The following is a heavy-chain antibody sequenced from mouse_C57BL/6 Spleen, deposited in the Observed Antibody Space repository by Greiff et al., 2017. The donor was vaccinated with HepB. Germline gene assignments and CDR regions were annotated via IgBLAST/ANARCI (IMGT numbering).Heavy chain of an antibody. D-gene: IGHD4-1*01. CDR3: ARGWDQAWFAY. CDR2: INPNNGGT. Sequence: VQLKESGPELVKPGASVKIPCKASGYTFTDYNMDWVKQSHGKSLEWIGDINPNNGGTIYNQKFKGKATLTVDKSSSTAYMELRSLTSEDTAVYYCARGWDQAWFAYWGQGTLVTVSA. J-gene: IGHJ3*01. V-gene: IGHV1-18*01. CDR1: GYTFTDYN.